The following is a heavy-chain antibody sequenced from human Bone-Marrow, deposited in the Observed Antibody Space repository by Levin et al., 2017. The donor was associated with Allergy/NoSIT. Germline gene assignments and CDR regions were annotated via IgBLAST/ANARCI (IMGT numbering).Heavy chain of an antibody. CDR2: IYTSGNT. J-gene: IGHJ6*03. Sequence: ASETLSLTCTVSGVPITSGNYYWSWIRQPAGKGVEWIGHIYTSGNTNYNPSLKSRVTISVDTSKNQFSLKLRSVTAADTAVYYCARVLQYYYYYLDVWGKGTTVTVSS. D-gene: IGHD5-24*01. CDR3: ARVLQYYYYYLDV. CDR1: GVPITSGNYY. V-gene: IGHV4-61*09.